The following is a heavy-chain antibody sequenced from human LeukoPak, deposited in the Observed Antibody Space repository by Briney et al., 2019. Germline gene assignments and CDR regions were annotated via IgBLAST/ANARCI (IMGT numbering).Heavy chain of an antibody. D-gene: IGHD5-18*01. Sequence: GGSLRLSCAASGFTFDDYGMSWVRQAPGKGLEWISGVNWNGGSTGYADSVKGRFTISRDNAKNSLYLQMNSLRAEDTAVYYCARGRGYSYGYIDYWGQGTLVTVSS. V-gene: IGHV3-20*04. CDR2: VNWNGGST. CDR1: GFTFDDYG. CDR3: ARGRGYSYGYIDY. J-gene: IGHJ4*02.